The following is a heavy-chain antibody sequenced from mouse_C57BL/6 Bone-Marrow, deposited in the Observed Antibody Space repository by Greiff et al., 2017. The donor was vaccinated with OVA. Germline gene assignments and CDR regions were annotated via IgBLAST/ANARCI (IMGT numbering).Heavy chain of an antibody. V-gene: IGHV6-3*01. CDR3: TGEDGYYDAMDY. J-gene: IGHJ4*01. CDR2: IRLKSDNYAT. Sequence: EVMLVESGGGLVQPGGSMKLSCVASGFTFSNYWMNWVRQSPEKGLEWVAQIRLKSDNYATHYAESVKGRFTISRDDSKSSVYLQMNNLRAEDTGIYYCTGEDGYYDAMDYWGQGTSVTVSS. D-gene: IGHD2-3*01. CDR1: GFTFSNYW.